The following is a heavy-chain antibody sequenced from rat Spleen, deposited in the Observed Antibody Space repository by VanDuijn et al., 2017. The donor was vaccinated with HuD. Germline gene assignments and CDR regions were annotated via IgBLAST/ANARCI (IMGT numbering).Heavy chain of an antibody. V-gene: IGHV5-25*01. D-gene: IGHD1-1*01. J-gene: IGHJ2*01. CDR1: GFTFSNFY. CDR3: AKDIPLYYYSGEGYFDY. Sequence: EVQLVESGGGLVQPGRSLKLSCTVSGFTFSNFYMAWARQVPTKGLEWVASISTGGGNTYYRDSVKGRFTISRDNAKSTLYLQMESLRSEDTATYYCAKDIPLYYYSGEGYFDYWGQGVMVTVSS. CDR2: ISTGGGNT.